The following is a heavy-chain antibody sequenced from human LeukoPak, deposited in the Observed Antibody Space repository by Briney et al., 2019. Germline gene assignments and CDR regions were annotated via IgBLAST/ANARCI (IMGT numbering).Heavy chain of an antibody. V-gene: IGHV1-8*03. CDR3: ARGASQDDFWSGYYNPDAFDI. CDR2: MNPNSGNT. CDR1: GYTFTSYD. Sequence: GASVKVSCKASGYTFTSYDINWVRQAPGQGLEWMGWMNPNSGNTGYAQKFQGRVTITRNTSVSTAYMELSSLRSEDTAVYCCARGASQDDFWSGYYNPDAFDIWGQGTMVTVSS. J-gene: IGHJ3*02. D-gene: IGHD3-3*01.